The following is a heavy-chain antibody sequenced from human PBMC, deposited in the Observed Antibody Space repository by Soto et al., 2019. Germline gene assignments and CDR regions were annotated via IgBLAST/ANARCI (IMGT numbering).Heavy chain of an antibody. CDR3: ARHAQYSSSWYHNNYYYYYMDV. CDR1: GGSISSSSYY. CDR2: IYYSGST. J-gene: IGHJ6*03. Sequence: PSETLSLTCTVSGGSISSSSYYWGWIRQPPGKGLEWIGSIYYSGSTYYNPSLKSRVTISVDTSKNQFSLKLSSVTAADTAVYYCARHAQYSSSWYHNNYYYYYMDVWGKGTTVTVSS. V-gene: IGHV4-39*01. D-gene: IGHD6-13*01.